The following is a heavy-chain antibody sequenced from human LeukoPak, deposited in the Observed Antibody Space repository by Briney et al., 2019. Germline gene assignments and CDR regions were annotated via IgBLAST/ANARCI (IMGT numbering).Heavy chain of an antibody. CDR3: ARVRVAVAGTVDPNNYGMDV. Sequence: ASVKVSCKASGGTFTSYAISWVRQAPGQGLEWMGGIIPIFGTANYAQKFQGRVTMTADKSTSTAYMELSSLRSEDMAVYYCARVRVAVAGTVDPNNYGMDVWGKGTTVTVSS. D-gene: IGHD6-19*01. CDR2: IIPIFGTA. J-gene: IGHJ6*04. V-gene: IGHV1-69*06. CDR1: GGTFTSYA.